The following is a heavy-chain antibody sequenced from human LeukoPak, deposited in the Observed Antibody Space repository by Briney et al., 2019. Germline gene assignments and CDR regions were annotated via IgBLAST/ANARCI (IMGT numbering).Heavy chain of an antibody. Sequence: SETLSLTCAVYGGSFSGYYWSWIRQPPGKGLEWIGEINHSGSTNYNPSLKSRVTISVDTSKNQFSLKLSSVTAADTAVYYCARRGIAVAASRFDPWGQGTLVTVSS. J-gene: IGHJ5*02. CDR3: ARRGIAVAASRFDP. CDR2: INHSGST. CDR1: GGSFSGYY. D-gene: IGHD6-19*01. V-gene: IGHV4-34*01.